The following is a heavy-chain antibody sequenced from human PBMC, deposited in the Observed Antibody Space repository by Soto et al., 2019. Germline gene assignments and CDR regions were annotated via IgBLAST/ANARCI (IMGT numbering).Heavy chain of an antibody. CDR2: ITFSGNTV. CDR3: ARVSWREKYGMDV. CDR1: GFTFSYSY. V-gene: IGHV3-11*01. J-gene: IGHJ6*02. Sequence: PGGSLILSCAASGFTFSYSYMSWIRQNPGKGLEWISYITFSGNTVYYADSLKGRFTISRDNAKNSLYLQMNRLRAEDTAVYYCARVSWREKYGMDVWGQGTTVTVS.